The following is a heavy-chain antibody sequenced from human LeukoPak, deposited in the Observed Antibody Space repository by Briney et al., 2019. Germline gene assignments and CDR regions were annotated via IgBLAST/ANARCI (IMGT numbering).Heavy chain of an antibody. Sequence: GGSLRLSCAASGFTFSSYSMNWVRQAPGKGLEWVSSISSSSSYIYYADSVKGRFTISRDNAKNSLYLQMNSLRAEDTAVYYCARHRTMVRGVRPRGAFDIWGQGTMVTVSS. CDR1: GFTFSSYS. J-gene: IGHJ3*02. D-gene: IGHD3-10*01. V-gene: IGHV3-21*01. CDR3: ARHRTMVRGVRPRGAFDI. CDR2: ISSSSSYI.